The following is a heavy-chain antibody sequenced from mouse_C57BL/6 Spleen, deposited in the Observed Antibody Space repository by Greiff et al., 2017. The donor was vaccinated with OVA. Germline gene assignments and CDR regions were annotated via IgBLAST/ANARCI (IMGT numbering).Heavy chain of an antibody. Sequence: VQVVESGAELVRPGASVKLSCKASGYTFTDYYINWVKQRPGQGLEWIARIYPGSGNTYYNEKFKGKATLTAEKSSSTAYMQLSSLTSEDSAVYFCARSGYAMDYWGQGTSVTVSS. J-gene: IGHJ4*01. V-gene: IGHV1-76*01. CDR2: IYPGSGNT. CDR1: GYTFTDYY. CDR3: ARSGYAMDY.